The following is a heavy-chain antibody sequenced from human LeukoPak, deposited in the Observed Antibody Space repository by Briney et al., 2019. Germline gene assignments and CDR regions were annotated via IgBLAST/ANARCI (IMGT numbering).Heavy chain of an antibody. Sequence: PSETLSLTCTVSGGSISSGGYYWSWIRQPPGKGLEWIGYIYHSGSTYYNPSLKSRVTISVDRSKNQFSLKLSSVTAADTAVYYCASVFPRYYYMDVWGKGTTVTVSS. D-gene: IGHD2-8*01. J-gene: IGHJ6*03. V-gene: IGHV4-30-2*01. CDR3: ASVFPRYYYMDV. CDR2: IYHSGST. CDR1: GGSISSGGYY.